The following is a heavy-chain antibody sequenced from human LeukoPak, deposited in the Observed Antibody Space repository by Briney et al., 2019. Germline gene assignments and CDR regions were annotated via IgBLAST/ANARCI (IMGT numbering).Heavy chain of an antibody. CDR3: ARGGHYDSSGLNWFDP. Sequence: ASVKVSCKASGGTFSSYAINWVRQAPGQGLEWIGRIIPIFGTANYAQKFQGRVTITTDESTSTAYMELSSLRSEDTAVYYCARGGHYDSSGLNWFDPWGQGTLVTVSS. J-gene: IGHJ5*02. D-gene: IGHD3-22*01. CDR2: IIPIFGTA. V-gene: IGHV1-69*05. CDR1: GGTFSSYA.